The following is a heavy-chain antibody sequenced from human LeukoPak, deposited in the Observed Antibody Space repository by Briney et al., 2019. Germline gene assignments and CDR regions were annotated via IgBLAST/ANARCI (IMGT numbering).Heavy chain of an antibody. CDR2: ISYDGSNK. D-gene: IGHD3-22*01. CDR1: GFTFSSYA. CDR3: AREGGVVVVIFDY. V-gene: IGHV3-30-3*01. J-gene: IGHJ4*02. Sequence: PGGSLRLSCAASGFTFSSYAMHWVRQAPGKGLEWVAVISYDGSNKYYADSVKGRFTISRDNSKNTLYLQMNSLRAEDTAVYYCAREGGVVVVIFDYWSQGTLVTVSS.